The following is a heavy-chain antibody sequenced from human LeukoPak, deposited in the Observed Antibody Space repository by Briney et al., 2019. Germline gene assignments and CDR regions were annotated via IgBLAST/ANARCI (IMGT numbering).Heavy chain of an antibody. D-gene: IGHD5-12*01. CDR3: ARDQGYGLNYYYYYGMDV. CDR1: GGSISSYY. V-gene: IGHV4-4*07. J-gene: IGHJ6*02. CDR2: IYTSGST. Sequence: SETLSLTCTVSGGSISSYYWSWIRQPAGKGLEWIGRIYTSGSTNHNPSLKSRVTMSVDTSKNQFSLKLSSVTAADTAVYYCARDQGYGLNYYYYYGMDVWGQGTTVTVSS.